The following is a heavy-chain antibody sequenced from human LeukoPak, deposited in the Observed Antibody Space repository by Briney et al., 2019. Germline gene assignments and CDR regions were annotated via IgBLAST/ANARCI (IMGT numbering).Heavy chain of an antibody. Sequence: TSETLSLTCTVSGGSVSSGSYYWSWIRQPPGKGLEWIGYIYYSGSTNYNPSLKSRVTISVDTSKNQFSLKLSSVTAADTAVYSCVRHNYYSLSAFDIWGQGTMVTVSS. CDR3: VRHNYYSLSAFDI. D-gene: IGHD3-10*01. J-gene: IGHJ3*02. CDR1: GGSVSSGSYY. V-gene: IGHV4-61*01. CDR2: IYYSGST.